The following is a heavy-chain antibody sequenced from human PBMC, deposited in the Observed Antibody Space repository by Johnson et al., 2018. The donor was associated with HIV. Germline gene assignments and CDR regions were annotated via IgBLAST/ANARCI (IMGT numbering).Heavy chain of an antibody. Sequence: EVQLVESGGGLVQPGGSLRLSCAASGFTFSSYAMSWVRQAPGKGLEWVSAISGSGGRTYYADSVKGRFTISRDNGKNSLYLQMNSLRAEDTAVYYCTKLVGYCSGGGCYTPGDIWGQGTMVTVSS. CDR3: TKLVGYCSGGGCYTPGDI. V-gene: IGHV3-23*04. J-gene: IGHJ3*02. D-gene: IGHD2-15*01. CDR2: ISGSGGRT. CDR1: GFTFSSYA.